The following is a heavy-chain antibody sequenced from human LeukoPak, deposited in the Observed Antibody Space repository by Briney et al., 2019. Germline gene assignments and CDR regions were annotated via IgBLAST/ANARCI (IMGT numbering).Heavy chain of an antibody. Sequence: PSGGSLRLSCAASEFTFSSYSMNWVRQAPGKGLEWVSYISSSSSTIYYADSVKGRFTISRDNAKNSLYLQMNSLRAEDTAVYYCARVYATYSGYEDYWGQGTLVTVSS. CDR2: ISSSSSTI. J-gene: IGHJ4*02. CDR3: ARVYATYSGYEDY. D-gene: IGHD5-12*01. V-gene: IGHV3-48*01. CDR1: EFTFSSYS.